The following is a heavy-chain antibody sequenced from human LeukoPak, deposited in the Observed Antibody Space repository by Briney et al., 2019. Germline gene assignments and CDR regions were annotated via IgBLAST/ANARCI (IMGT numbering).Heavy chain of an antibody. V-gene: IGHV3-30*14. CDR3: ASARGSNYGSLGD. D-gene: IGHD5-18*01. CDR1: GFSFSDYA. J-gene: IGHJ4*02. Sequence: SGGSLRLSCVASGFSFSDYAMHWVRQAPGKGLECVAVISYDGSNEHSADSVKGRFSISRDNSKNTLYLQMNSLRAEDTAVYYCASARGSNYGSLGDWGQGTLVTVSS. CDR2: ISYDGSNE.